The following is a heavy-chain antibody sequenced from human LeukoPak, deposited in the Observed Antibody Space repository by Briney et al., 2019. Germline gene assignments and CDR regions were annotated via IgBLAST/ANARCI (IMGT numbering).Heavy chain of an antibody. J-gene: IGHJ5*02. Sequence: IAYIYYSGSTSYTPSLKSRVTISVDTSKNQFSLKLSSVTAADTAVYYCARGSSSSGWFDPWGQGTLVTVSS. CDR3: ARGSSSSGWFDP. D-gene: IGHD6-6*01. CDR2: IYYSGST. V-gene: IGHV4-30-4*01.